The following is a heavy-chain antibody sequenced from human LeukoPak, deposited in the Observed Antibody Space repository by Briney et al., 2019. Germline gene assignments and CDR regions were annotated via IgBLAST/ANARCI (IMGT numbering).Heavy chain of an antibody. CDR2: INPNTGDT. CDR3: ARSRGYSGYDYPLYGMDV. J-gene: IGHJ6*02. CDR1: GYTFTGYH. D-gene: IGHD5-12*01. Sequence: ASVKVSCKASGYTFTGYHMHWVRQAPGQGLEWMGWINPNTGDTNYAQKFQGRVTMTRDTSISTAYMELSRLRSDDTAVYYCARSRGYSGYDYPLYGMDVWGQGTTVTVSS. V-gene: IGHV1-2*02.